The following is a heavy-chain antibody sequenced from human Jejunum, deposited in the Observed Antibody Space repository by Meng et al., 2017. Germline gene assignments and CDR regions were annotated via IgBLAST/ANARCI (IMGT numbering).Heavy chain of an antibody. Sequence: VERVQGGGGLVRPGGSLRLSCAAFGCSFSRYWMHWVRQRPGQGLMLVSISNPDRSVTSYDDPVKGRLAILRENDNNTLYLQMHSLGAEDAAVYYCGKDNRSFSFDYWGQGTLVTVSS. J-gene: IGHJ4*02. CDR3: GKDNRSFSFDY. D-gene: IGHD3-16*02. V-gene: IGHV3-74*01. CDR1: GCSFSRYW. CDR2: SNPDRSVT.